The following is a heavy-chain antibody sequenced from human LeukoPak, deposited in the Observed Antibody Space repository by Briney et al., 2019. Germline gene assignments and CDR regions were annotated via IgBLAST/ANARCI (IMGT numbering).Heavy chain of an antibody. J-gene: IGHJ4*02. Sequence: KPSETLSLTCAVYGGSFSGYYWSWIRQPPGKGLEWIGEINHSGSTNYNPSLKSRVTISVDTSKNQFSLKLSSVTAADTAVYYCARSGSSDYYQSLDYWGQGTLVTVSS. V-gene: IGHV4-34*01. D-gene: IGHD3-22*01. CDR3: ARSGSSDYYQSLDY. CDR1: GGSFSGYY. CDR2: INHSGST.